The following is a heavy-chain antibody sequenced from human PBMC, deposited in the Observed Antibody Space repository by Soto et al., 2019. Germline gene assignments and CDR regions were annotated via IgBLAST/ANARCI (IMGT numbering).Heavy chain of an antibody. CDR3: ARDLRAYSGSSDYYYYGMDV. D-gene: IGHD1-26*01. CDR2: IYSGGST. Sequence: SLRLSCAASGFTVSSNYMSWVRQAPGKGLEWVSVIYSGGSTYYAVSVKGRFTISRDNSKNTLYLQMNSLRAEDTAVYYCARDLRAYSGSSDYYYYGMDVWGQGTTVTVSS. CDR1: GFTVSSNY. J-gene: IGHJ6*02. V-gene: IGHV3-53*01.